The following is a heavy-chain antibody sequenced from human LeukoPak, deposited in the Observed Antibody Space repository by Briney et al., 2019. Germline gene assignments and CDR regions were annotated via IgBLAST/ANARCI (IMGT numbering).Heavy chain of an antibody. CDR3: ARVNHGPLGDYSNLNRGYYYMDV. Sequence: GASVKVSCKASGYTFTSYYMHWVRQAPGQGLEWMGIINPSGGSTSYAQKFQGRVTMTRDTSTSTVYMELSSLRSEDTAVYYCARVNHGPLGDYSNLNRGYYYMDVWGKGTTVTVSS. J-gene: IGHJ6*03. V-gene: IGHV1-46*01. CDR2: INPSGGST. D-gene: IGHD4-11*01. CDR1: GYTFTSYY.